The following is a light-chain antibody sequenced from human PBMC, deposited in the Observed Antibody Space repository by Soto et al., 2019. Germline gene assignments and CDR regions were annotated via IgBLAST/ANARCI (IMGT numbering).Light chain of an antibody. J-gene: IGLJ3*02. Sequence: QSALTQPASVSGSPGQSITISCTGTSSDVGGYNYVSWYQQHPGKAPKLMIYEVSNRPSGISNRFSGSKSGNTASLTISGLQAEDEADYYCISYRSSSTLVFGGGTKVTVL. CDR1: SSDVGGYNY. CDR2: EVS. CDR3: ISYRSSSTLV. V-gene: IGLV2-14*01.